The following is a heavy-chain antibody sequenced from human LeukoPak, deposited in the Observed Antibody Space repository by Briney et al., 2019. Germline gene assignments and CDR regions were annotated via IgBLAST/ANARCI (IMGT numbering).Heavy chain of an antibody. Sequence: GGSLRLSCAASGFTFSSHEMNWVRQSPGKGLEWISYISSGSNTIYYADSVKGRFTMSRDNAKNPLYLQMNSLRAEDTAVYYCARQTPSLDPWGQGTLVTVSS. CDR3: ARQTPSLDP. J-gene: IGHJ5*02. V-gene: IGHV3-48*03. CDR1: GFTFSSHE. CDR2: ISSGSNTI.